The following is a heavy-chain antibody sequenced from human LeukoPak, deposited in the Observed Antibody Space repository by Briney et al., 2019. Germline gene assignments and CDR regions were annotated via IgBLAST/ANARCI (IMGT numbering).Heavy chain of an antibody. D-gene: IGHD2-15*01. Sequence: GESLRLSCVASGLSFGVYTLNWVRQAPGKGLEWVSAISGSGGSTYYADSVKGRFTISRDNSKNTLYLQMNSLRAEDTAVYYCAKDGSRWHPSYYFDYWGQGTLVTVSS. V-gene: IGHV3-23*01. CDR2: ISGSGGST. CDR3: AKDGSRWHPSYYFDY. J-gene: IGHJ4*02. CDR1: GLSFGVYT.